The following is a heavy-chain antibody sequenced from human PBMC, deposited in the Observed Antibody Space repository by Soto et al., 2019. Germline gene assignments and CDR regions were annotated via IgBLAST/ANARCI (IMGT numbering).Heavy chain of an antibody. D-gene: IGHD1-26*01. Sequence: EVQVVESGGGLVKPGGSLTLSCNFTFSMYSMNWVRQAPGKGLEWVASISSGAAYMKYAGSVQGRFTISRDNAKNTVSLQMSSLRVEDTAVYFCTRDEGGSYDSWFHPWGQGTQVTVSA. J-gene: IGHJ5*02. CDR3: TRDEGGSYDSWFHP. CDR2: ISSGAAYM. CDR1: TFSMYS. V-gene: IGHV3-21*06.